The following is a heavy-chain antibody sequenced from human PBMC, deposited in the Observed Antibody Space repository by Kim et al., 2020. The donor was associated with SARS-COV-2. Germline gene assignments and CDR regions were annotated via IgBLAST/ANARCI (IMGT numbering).Heavy chain of an antibody. J-gene: IGHJ6*01. V-gene: IGHV3-30*18. CDR3: TKDRRDYTNLNV. CDR2: IASDGRAK. D-gene: IGHD4-4*01. Sequence: GGSLRLSCVAAGFSLSDPAMHWVRQAPGKGLEWLAVIASDGRAKYVADSVKGRFIVSRDNAKNSLFLQMDSLRAEDSAVYYCTKDRRDYTNLNVW. CDR1: GFSLSDPA.